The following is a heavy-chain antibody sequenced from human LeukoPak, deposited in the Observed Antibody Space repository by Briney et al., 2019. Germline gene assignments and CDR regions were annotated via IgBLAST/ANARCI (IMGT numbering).Heavy chain of an antibody. D-gene: IGHD3-3*01. CDR1: GYTFTSYG. Sequence: ASVKVSCKASGYTFTSYGISLVRQAPGQGLEWMGWISAYNGNTNYAQKLQGRVTMTTGTSTSTAYMELRSLRSDDTAVYYCARGPFWSGYYPFDYWGQGTLVTVSS. CDR2: ISAYNGNT. CDR3: ARGPFWSGYYPFDY. V-gene: IGHV1-18*01. J-gene: IGHJ4*02.